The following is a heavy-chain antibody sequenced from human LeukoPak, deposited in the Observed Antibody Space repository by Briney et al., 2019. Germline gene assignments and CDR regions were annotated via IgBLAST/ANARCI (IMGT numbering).Heavy chain of an antibody. CDR3: ARDNGIVSISSRYYFDY. V-gene: IGHV1-69*04. J-gene: IGHJ4*02. D-gene: IGHD2/OR15-2a*01. CDR1: GGTFSSYA. Sequence: SVKVSCKASGGTFSSYAISWVRQAPGQGLEWMGRIIPILGIANYAQKFQGRVTMTRDTSTSTVYMELSSLRSEDTAVYYCARDNGIVSISSRYYFDYWGQGTLVTVSS. CDR2: IIPILGIA.